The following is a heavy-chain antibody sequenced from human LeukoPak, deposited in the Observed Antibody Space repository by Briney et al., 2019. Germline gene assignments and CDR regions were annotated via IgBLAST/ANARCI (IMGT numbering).Heavy chain of an antibody. CDR1: GFTCSSYA. D-gene: IGHD2-8*01. CDR3: AKGTSWVSDYYYMDV. Sequence: GGSLRLSCAASGFTCSSYAMSWVRQAPGNGLEWVSAISGSGGSTYYADSVKGRFTISRDNSKNTLYLQMNSLRAEDTAVYYCAKGTSWVSDYYYMDVWGKGTTVTVSS. CDR2: ISGSGGST. J-gene: IGHJ6*03. V-gene: IGHV3-23*01.